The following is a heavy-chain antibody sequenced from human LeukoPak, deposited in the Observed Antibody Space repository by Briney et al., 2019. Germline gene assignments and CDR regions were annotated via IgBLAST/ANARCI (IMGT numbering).Heavy chain of an antibody. J-gene: IGHJ3*02. CDR2: ISSSSSYI. CDR3: AREAYYYDSSGPTKDAFDI. V-gene: IGHV3-21*01. D-gene: IGHD3-22*01. CDR1: GSNFNSYG. Sequence: GGSLRLSCVASGSNFNSYGINWVRQAPGKGLEWVSSISSSSSYIYYADSVKGRFTISRDNAKNSLYLQMNSLRAEDTAVYYCAREAYYYDSSGPTKDAFDIWGQGTMVTVSS.